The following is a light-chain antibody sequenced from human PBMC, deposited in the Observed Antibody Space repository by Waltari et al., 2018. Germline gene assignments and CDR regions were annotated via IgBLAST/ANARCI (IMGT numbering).Light chain of an antibody. J-gene: IGKJ1*01. CDR3: QQYYSSGT. CDR2: AAS. CDR1: QGISSY. Sequence: AIRMTQSPSSLSASTGDRVTITCRASQGISSYLAWYQQKPGKAPKLLIYAASTLQSGVPSRFSGSGSGTDFTLTISCLQSEDFATYYCQQYYSSGTFVQGTKVEIK. V-gene: IGKV1-8*01.